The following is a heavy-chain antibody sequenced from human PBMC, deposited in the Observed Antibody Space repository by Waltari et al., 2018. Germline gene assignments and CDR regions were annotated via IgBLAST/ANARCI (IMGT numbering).Heavy chain of an antibody. Sequence: QVQLVQSGAEVKKPGASVQLSCQTSEYTFTRSYIHWVRQAPGQGLEWMGIINPSGGSTIYAQKFQGRVTMTRDTSTSTVYMELSSLRSEDTAVYYCALDTGALWMDVWGQGTTVTVSS. D-gene: IGHD2-21*01. V-gene: IGHV1-46*01. CDR1: EYTFTRSY. J-gene: IGHJ6*02. CDR3: ALDTGALWMDV. CDR2: INPSGGST.